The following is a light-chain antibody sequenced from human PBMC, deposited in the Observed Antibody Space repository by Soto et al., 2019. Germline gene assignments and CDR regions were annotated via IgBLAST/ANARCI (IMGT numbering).Light chain of an antibody. CDR2: YAS. V-gene: IGKV3-15*01. J-gene: IGKJ4*01. CDR1: QSVSYN. Sequence: EMVMTQSPAILSVSPGEGATLSCRASQSVSYNLAWYQRRPGQPPRLLIYYASTRATGVPARFSGTGSGTQVTITISSLQSEDFAVYYCQEYNNWPRVTFGGGTKVEIK. CDR3: QEYNNWPRVT.